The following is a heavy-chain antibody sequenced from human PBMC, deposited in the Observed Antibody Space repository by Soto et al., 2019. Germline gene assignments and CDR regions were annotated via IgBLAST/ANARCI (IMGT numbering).Heavy chain of an antibody. CDR1: GGSISSYY. J-gene: IGHJ4*02. D-gene: IGHD6-19*01. CDR3: AREGKQWLVDY. CDR2: IYYSGST. Sequence: QVQLQESGPGLVKPSETLSLTCTVSGGSISSYYWSWIRQPPGKGLEWIGYIYYSGSTNYNPSLKSRVTISVDTSKNQFSLQLSSVTAVDTAVYYCAREGKQWLVDYWGQGTLVTVSS. V-gene: IGHV4-59*01.